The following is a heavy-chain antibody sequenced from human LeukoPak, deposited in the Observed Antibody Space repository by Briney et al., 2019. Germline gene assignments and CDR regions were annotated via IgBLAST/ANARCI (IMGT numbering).Heavy chain of an antibody. CDR3: ARFMDTAMVGGAYAFDI. D-gene: IGHD5-18*01. V-gene: IGHV1-69*05. CDR1: GYTFTSYG. J-gene: IGHJ3*02. CDR2: IIPIFGTA. Sequence: GASVKVSCKASGYTFTSYGVSWVRQAPGQGLEWMGGIIPIFGTANYAQKFQGRVTITTDESTSTAYMELSSLRSEDTAVYYCARFMDTAMVGGAYAFDIWGQGTMVTVSS.